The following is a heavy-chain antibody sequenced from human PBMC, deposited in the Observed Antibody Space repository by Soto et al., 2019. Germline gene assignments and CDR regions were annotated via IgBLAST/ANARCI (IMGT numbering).Heavy chain of an antibody. Sequence: SETLSLTCAVYGGSFSGYYWSWIRQPPGKGLEWIGEINHSGSTNYNPSLKSRVTISVDTSKNQFSLKLSSVTAADTAVYYCARAIVGVGYHSGSCHYYYYGTDVWGQGTTVTV. CDR1: GGSFSGYY. D-gene: IGHD6-6*01. CDR3: ARAIVGVGYHSGSCHYYYYGTDV. J-gene: IGHJ6*02. CDR2: INHSGST. V-gene: IGHV4-34*01.